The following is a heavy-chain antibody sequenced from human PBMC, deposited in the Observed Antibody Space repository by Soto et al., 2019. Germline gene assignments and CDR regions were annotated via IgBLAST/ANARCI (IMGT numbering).Heavy chain of an antibody. V-gene: IGHV3-48*01. CDR2: ITSSGSTT. CDR3: ARAFPPVCNGITCYFHS. Sequence: EVQLVESGGGLVQPGGSLRLSCAASGFTFSSYSMNWVRQAPGKGLEWLSYITSSGSTTYYADSVKSRFTISRDNAKNSLYLQMNSLTAEDTAVYYCARAFPPVCNGITCYFHSWVQGTLVTVSS. CDR1: GFTFSSYS. D-gene: IGHD1-20*01. J-gene: IGHJ4*02.